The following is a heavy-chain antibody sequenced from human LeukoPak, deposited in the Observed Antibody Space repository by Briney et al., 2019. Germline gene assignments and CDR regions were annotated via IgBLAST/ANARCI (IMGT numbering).Heavy chain of an antibody. J-gene: IGHJ6*03. V-gene: IGHV1-2*02. Sequence: ASVKVSCKASGYTFTVYYMHWVRQAPGQGLEWMGWIKSNSGGTNYAQKFQGRVTMTRDTSISTAYMELSRLRSDDTAVYYCARGMGYCSGGSCPYDYYYYMDVWGKGTTVTISS. CDR2: IKSNSGGT. D-gene: IGHD2-15*01. CDR1: GYTFTVYY. CDR3: ARGMGYCSGGSCPYDYYYYMDV.